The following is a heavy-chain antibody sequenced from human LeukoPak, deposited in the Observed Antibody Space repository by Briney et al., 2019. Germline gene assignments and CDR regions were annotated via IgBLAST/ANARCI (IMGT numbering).Heavy chain of an antibody. Sequence: SETLSLTCTVSGGSISSYYWSWIRQPPGKGLEWIGYIYTSGSTNYNPSLKSRVTISVDTSKNQFSLKLSSVTAADTAVYYCARHGRYYDFWSGRYYYYMDVWGKGTTVTVSS. CDR3: ARHGRYYDFWSGRYYYYMDV. V-gene: IGHV4-4*09. D-gene: IGHD3-3*01. CDR1: GGSISSYY. CDR2: IYTSGST. J-gene: IGHJ6*03.